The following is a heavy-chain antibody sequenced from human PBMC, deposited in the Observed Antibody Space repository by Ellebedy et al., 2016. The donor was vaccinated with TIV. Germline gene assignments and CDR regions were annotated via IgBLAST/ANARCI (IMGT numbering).Heavy chain of an antibody. CDR2: IKKDGSEK. CDR3: TRDEN. Sequence: GESLKISCAASGFSFSYDYLSWVRQAPGKGPEWVANIKKDGSEKYYVDSVQGRFTISRDNAKNSLYLQMNSLGVEDTGVYYCTRDENWGQGTLVTVSS. V-gene: IGHV3-7*03. CDR1: GFSFSYDY. J-gene: IGHJ4*02.